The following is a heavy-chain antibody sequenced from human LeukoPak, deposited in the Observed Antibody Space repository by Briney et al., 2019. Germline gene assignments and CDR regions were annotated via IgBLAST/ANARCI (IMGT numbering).Heavy chain of an antibody. CDR3: AKKGSGLTGTTVGLDY. CDR2: ISGSGGST. V-gene: IGHV3-23*01. Sequence: GGSLRLSCAASGFTFSSYAMSWVRQAPGKGLEWVSAISGSGGSTYYADSVKGRFTISRDNSKNTLYLQMNSLRAEDTAVYYCAKKGSGLTGTTVGLDYWGLGTLVTVSS. CDR1: GFTFSSYA. J-gene: IGHJ4*02. D-gene: IGHD1-20*01.